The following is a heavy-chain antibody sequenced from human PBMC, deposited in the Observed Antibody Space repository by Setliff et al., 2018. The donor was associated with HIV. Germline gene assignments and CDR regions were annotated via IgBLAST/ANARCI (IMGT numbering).Heavy chain of an antibody. CDR3: ARGGTYVERLFPPSYYMDL. D-gene: IGHD3-16*01. Sequence: SVKVSCKASGGSFNGQALNWVRQAPGQGLQWMGGYIPTLHITRYAEDIQRARVTISADTSTGAIYLDLRGLRVDDTAGYYCARGGTYVERLFPPSYYMDLWGIGTSVTVSS. V-gene: IGHV1-69*10. J-gene: IGHJ6*03. CDR1: GGSFNGQA. CDR2: YIPTLHIT.